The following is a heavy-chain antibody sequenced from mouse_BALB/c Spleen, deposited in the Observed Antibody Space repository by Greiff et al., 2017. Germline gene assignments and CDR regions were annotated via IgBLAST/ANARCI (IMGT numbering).Heavy chain of an antibody. Sequence: EVNLVESGGGLVQPGGSLKLSCAASGFTFSSYGMSWVRQTPDKRLELVATINSNGGSTYYPDSVKGRFTISRDNAKNTLYLQMSSLKSEDTAMYYCAREDTSWFAYWGQGTLVTVSA. V-gene: IGHV5-6-3*01. J-gene: IGHJ3*01. CDR3: AREDTSWFAY. CDR1: GFTFSSYG. D-gene: IGHD3-3*01. CDR2: INSNGGST.